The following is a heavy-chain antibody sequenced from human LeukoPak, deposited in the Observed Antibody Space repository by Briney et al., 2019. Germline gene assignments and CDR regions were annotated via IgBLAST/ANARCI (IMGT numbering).Heavy chain of an antibody. J-gene: IGHJ3*02. V-gene: IGHV1-18*01. D-gene: IGHD3-10*01. CDR3: ARSITMVRGVHDAFDI. CDR1: GYTFRDYG. Sequence: AASVKVSCKASGYTFRDYGISWVRQAPGQGLEWMGWIRPYNGNTNYAQKFQGRVAMTTEASTSTAYMEVRSLRSDDTAVFYCARSITMVRGVHDAFDIWGQGTTVTVSS. CDR2: IRPYNGNT.